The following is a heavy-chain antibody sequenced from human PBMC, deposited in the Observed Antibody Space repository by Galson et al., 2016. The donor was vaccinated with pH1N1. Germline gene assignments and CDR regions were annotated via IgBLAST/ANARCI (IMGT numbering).Heavy chain of an antibody. CDR3: AKGGYGDYGLDVFDI. D-gene: IGHD4-17*01. V-gene: IGHV2-5*01. CDR2: IYWNDDK. CDR1: GFSLSTSGVG. Sequence: PALVKPTQTLTLTCTFSGFSLSTSGVGVGWIRQPPGKALEWLALIYWNDDKRYSPSLKSRLTITKDTSKNQVVLTMTNMDPVDTATYYCAKGGYGDYGLDVFDIWGQGIMVTVSS. J-gene: IGHJ3*02.